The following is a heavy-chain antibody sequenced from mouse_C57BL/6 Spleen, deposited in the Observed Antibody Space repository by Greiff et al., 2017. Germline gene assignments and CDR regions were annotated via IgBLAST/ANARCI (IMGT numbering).Heavy chain of an antibody. J-gene: IGHJ2*01. V-gene: IGHV1-50*01. CDR1: GYTFTSYW. D-gene: IGHD2-5*01. Sequence: VKLQQPGAELVKPGASVKLSCKASGYTFTSYWMQWVKQRPGQGLEWIGEIDPSDSYTNYNQKFKGKATLTVDTSSSTAYMQLSSLTSEDSAVYYCARRGIVTTRTFDYWGQGTTLTVSS. CDR2: IDPSDSYT. CDR3: ARRGIVTTRTFDY.